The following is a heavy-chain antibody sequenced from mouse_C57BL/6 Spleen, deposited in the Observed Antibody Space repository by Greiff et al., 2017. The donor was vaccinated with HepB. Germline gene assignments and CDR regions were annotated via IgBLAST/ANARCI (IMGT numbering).Heavy chain of an antibody. CDR2: YPGSGNTY. CDR3: RRELYYYGSSEYYFDY. CDR1: YTFTDYYM. V-gene: IGHV1-83*01. Sequence: VQLQQSGPELVKPGASVKMSCKASGYTFTDYYMHWVKQKPGKGLEWIGEIYPGSGNTYYNEKFKGKATLTADTSSSTAYMQLSSLTSEDSAVYFCARRELYYYGSSEYYFDYWGQGTTLTVSS. D-gene: IGHD1-1*01. J-gene: IGHJ2*01.